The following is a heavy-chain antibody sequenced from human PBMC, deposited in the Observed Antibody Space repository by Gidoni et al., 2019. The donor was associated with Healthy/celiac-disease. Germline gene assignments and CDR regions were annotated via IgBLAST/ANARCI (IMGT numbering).Heavy chain of an antibody. J-gene: IGHJ6*03. CDR1: GFTFSSYA. Sequence: EVQLVESGGGLVQPGGSLRLSCSASGFTFSSYAMHWVRQAPGKGLEYVSAISSNGGSTYYADSVKGRFTISRDNSKNTLYLQMSSLRAEDTAVYYCVKETRIQLWLPPYYYYYMDVWGKGTTVTVSS. V-gene: IGHV3-64D*06. CDR3: VKETRIQLWLPPYYYYYMDV. D-gene: IGHD5-18*01. CDR2: ISSNGGST.